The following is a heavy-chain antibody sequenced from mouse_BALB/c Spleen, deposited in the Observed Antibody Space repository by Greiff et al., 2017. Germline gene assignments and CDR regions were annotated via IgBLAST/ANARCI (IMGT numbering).Heavy chain of an antibody. Sequence: EVKVVESGGGLVKPGGSLKLSCAASGFTFSSYAMSWVRQTPEKRLEWVASISSGGSTYYPDSVKGRFTISRDNARNILYLQMSSLRSEDTAMYYCARGQYGNPDYWGQGTTLTVSS. D-gene: IGHD2-10*02. CDR1: GFTFSSYA. CDR3: ARGQYGNPDY. CDR2: ISSGGST. J-gene: IGHJ2*01. V-gene: IGHV5-6-5*01.